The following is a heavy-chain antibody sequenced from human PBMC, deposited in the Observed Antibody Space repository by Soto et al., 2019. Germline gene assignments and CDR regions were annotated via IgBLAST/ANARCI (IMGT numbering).Heavy chain of an antibody. CDR2: ISGSGGST. Sequence: VGSLRLSCAASGFTFSSYAMSWVRQAPGKGLEWVSSISGSGGSTYYADSVKGRFTISRDNAKTTLYLQMNSLRAEDTAVYSCAKDYYGSGNPGPFDYWGQGTLVTVSS. J-gene: IGHJ4*02. D-gene: IGHD3-10*01. CDR3: AKDYYGSGNPGPFDY. CDR1: GFTFSSYA. V-gene: IGHV3-23*01.